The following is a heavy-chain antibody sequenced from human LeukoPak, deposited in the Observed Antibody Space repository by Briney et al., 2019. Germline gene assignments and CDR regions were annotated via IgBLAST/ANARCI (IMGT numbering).Heavy chain of an antibody. D-gene: IGHD1-7*01. CDR2: IIPIFGTA. J-gene: IGHJ5*02. V-gene: IGHV1-69*05. CDR1: GGTFSSYA. CDR3: AREHRQGANWNYRRPYNWFDP. Sequence: SVKVCCQASGGTFSSYAISWVRQAPGQGLEWMGGIIPIFGTANYAQKFQGRVTITTDESTSTAYMALSSLRSEDTAVYYCAREHRQGANWNYRRPYNWFDPWGQGTLVTVSS.